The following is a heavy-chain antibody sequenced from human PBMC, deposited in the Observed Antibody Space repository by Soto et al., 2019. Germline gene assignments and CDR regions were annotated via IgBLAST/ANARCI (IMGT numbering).Heavy chain of an antibody. CDR3: AKIRQTFYYYGMDV. Sequence: LSCAASGFTFSSYGIHWVRQAPGKGLEWVAVISYDGSNKYYADSVRGRFTISRDNSKNTLYLQMNSLRTEDTAVYYCAKIRQTFYYYGMDVWGQGTTVTVSS. J-gene: IGHJ6*02. V-gene: IGHV3-30*18. CDR1: GFTFSSYG. D-gene: IGHD3-16*01. CDR2: ISYDGSNK.